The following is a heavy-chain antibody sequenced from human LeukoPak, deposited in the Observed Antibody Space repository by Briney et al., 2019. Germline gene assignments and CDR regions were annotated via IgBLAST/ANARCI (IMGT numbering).Heavy chain of an antibody. D-gene: IGHD1-26*01. CDR2: ISSSSSYI. Sequence: GGSLRLSCAASGFTFSSYSMNWVRQAPGKGLEGVSSISSSSSYIYYADSVKGRFTISRDNAKNSLYLQMNSLRAEDTAVYYCAKVSLEGSYYDGDYWGQGTLVTVSS. CDR3: AKVSLEGSYYDGDY. CDR1: GFTFSSYS. J-gene: IGHJ4*02. V-gene: IGHV3-21*01.